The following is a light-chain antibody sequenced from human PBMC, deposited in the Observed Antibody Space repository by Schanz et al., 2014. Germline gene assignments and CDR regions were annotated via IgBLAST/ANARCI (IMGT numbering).Light chain of an antibody. V-gene: IGLV4-69*01. CDR3: QTWGTGIQV. J-gene: IGLJ3*02. CDR2: LNSDGSH. Sequence: QLVLTQSPSASASLGASVKLTCTLSSGHINYDIAWHQQQPEKAPRYLMKLNSDGSHTKGDGIPDRFSGSSSGAERYLSISSLHSEDEADYYCQTWGTGIQVFGGGTKLTVL. CDR1: SGHINYD.